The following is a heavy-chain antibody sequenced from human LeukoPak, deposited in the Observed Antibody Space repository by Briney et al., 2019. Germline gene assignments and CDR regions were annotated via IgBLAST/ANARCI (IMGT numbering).Heavy chain of an antibody. J-gene: IGHJ4*02. D-gene: IGHD4-17*01. CDR2: INPSGGST. V-gene: IGHV1-46*01. CDR3: ARVGVYGDYFDY. Sequence: ASVKVSCKASGYPFPNSYLHWVRPAPGQGLEGMGIINPSGGSTSYAQKFQGRVTMTRDMSTSTVYMELSSLRSEDTAVYYCARVGVYGDYFDYWGQGTLVTVSS. CDR1: GYPFPNSY.